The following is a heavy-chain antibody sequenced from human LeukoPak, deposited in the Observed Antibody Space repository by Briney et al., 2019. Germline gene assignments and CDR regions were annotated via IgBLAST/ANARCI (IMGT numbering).Heavy chain of an antibody. Sequence: SETLSLTCAVYGGSFSGNYWSWIRQPPGKGLEWIGEINHSGSTNYNPSLKSRVTISVDTSKNQFSLKLSSVTAADTAVYYCARGELGGTFDYWGQGTLVTVSS. CDR2: INHSGST. J-gene: IGHJ4*02. CDR1: GGSFSGNY. V-gene: IGHV4-34*01. D-gene: IGHD3-16*01. CDR3: ARGELGGTFDY.